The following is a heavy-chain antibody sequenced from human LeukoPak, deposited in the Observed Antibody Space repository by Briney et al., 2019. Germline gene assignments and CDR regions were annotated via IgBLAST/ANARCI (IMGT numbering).Heavy chain of an antibody. D-gene: IGHD6-13*01. V-gene: IGHV3-7*04. CDR2: IKQDGSEK. Sequence: GGSLRLSCAASEFTFSTYWMTWVRQAPGKGLEWVANIKQDGSEKYYVDSVKGRFTISRDNAKNSLYLQMNSLRAEDTAVYYCARDWAGYSSSWYSGFDYWGQGTLVTVSS. J-gene: IGHJ4*02. CDR1: EFTFSTYW. CDR3: ARDWAGYSSSWYSGFDY.